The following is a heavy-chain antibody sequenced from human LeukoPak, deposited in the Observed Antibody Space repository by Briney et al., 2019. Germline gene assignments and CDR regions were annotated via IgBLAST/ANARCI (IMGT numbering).Heavy chain of an antibody. Sequence: GGSLRLSCAASGFTFSSYSMNWVRQAPGKGLEWVSYISSSSSTIYYADSVKGRFTISRDNAKNSLYLQMNSLRAEDTALYYCARGGYYDSSGYYFEYYFDYWGQGTLVTVSS. CDR1: GFTFSSYS. CDR2: ISSSSSTI. CDR3: ARGGYYDSSGYYFEYYFDY. D-gene: IGHD3-22*01. V-gene: IGHV3-48*04. J-gene: IGHJ4*02.